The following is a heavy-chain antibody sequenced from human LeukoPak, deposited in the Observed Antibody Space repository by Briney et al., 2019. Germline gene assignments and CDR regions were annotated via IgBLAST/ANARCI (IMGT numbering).Heavy chain of an antibody. J-gene: IGHJ4*02. CDR1: GCSISSYY. Sequence: PSETLSLTCTVSGCSISSYYWSWIRQPPGKGLEWIGYIYYSGSTNYNPSLKSRVTISVDTSKNQFSLKLSSVTAADTAVYYCARRESAYYFDYWGQGTLVTVSS. D-gene: IGHD6-25*01. CDR2: IYYSGST. CDR3: ARRESAYYFDY. V-gene: IGHV4-59*08.